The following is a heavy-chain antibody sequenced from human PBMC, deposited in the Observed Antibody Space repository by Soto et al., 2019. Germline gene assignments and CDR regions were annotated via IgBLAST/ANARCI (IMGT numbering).Heavy chain of an antibody. Sequence: QVQLVESGGGVVQPGRSLRLSCAASGFTFSSYGMHWVRQAPGKGLEWVAVISYDGSNKYYADSVKGRFTISRDNSKNTLYLKMNSLRAEDTAVYYCAIKAPFDYWGQGTLVTVSS. CDR1: GFTFSSYG. V-gene: IGHV3-30*03. CDR2: ISYDGSNK. CDR3: AIKAPFDY. J-gene: IGHJ4*02.